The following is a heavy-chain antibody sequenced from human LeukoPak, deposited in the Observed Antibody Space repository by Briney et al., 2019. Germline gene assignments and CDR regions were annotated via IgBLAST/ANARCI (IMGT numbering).Heavy chain of an antibody. CDR1: GYTFTGYY. Sequence: GASVKVSCKASGYTFTGYYMHWVRQAPGQGLEWMGWINPNSGGTNYAQKFQGRVTMTRDTSISTAYMELSRLRSDDTAVYYCARDLVVATIMGVHYMDVWGKGTTVTISS. CDR3: ARDLVVATIMGVHYMDV. V-gene: IGHV1-2*02. D-gene: IGHD5-12*01. J-gene: IGHJ6*03. CDR2: INPNSGGT.